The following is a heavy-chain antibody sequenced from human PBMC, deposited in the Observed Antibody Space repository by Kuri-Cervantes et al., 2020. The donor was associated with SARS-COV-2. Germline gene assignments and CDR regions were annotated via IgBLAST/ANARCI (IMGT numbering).Heavy chain of an antibody. Sequence: GESLKISCGGSGGFTFSSYSMTWVRQAPGKGLEWVGRIKSKTDGGTTDYAAPVKGRFTISRDDSKNTLYLQMNSLKTEDTAVYYCTTDYVQDYYDSSGYSEYFQHWGQGTLVTVSS. J-gene: IGHJ1*01. V-gene: IGHV3-15*01. CDR2: IKSKTDGGTT. CDR3: TTDYVQDYYDSSGYSEYFQH. D-gene: IGHD3-22*01. CDR1: GGFTFSSYS.